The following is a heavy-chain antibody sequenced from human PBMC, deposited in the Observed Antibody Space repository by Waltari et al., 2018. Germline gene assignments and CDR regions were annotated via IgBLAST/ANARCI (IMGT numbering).Heavy chain of an antibody. V-gene: IGHV1-69*02. CDR2: IIPILGIA. CDR1: GGTFSSSP. Sequence: QVQLVQSGAEVKKPGSSVKVSCKASGGTFSSSPISWVRQAPGQGLEWMGRIIPILGIANYAQKFQGRVTITADKSTSTAYMELSSLRSEDTAVYYCASAGDYYDSSGYYPWGQGTLVTVSS. D-gene: IGHD3-22*01. CDR3: ASAGDYYDSSGYYP. J-gene: IGHJ5*02.